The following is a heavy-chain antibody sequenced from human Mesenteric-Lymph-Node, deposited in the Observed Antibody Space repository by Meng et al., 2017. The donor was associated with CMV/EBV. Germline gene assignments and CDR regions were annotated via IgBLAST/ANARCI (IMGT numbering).Heavy chain of an antibody. CDR3: ASRDDWAFDR. V-gene: IGHV3-33*08. D-gene: IGHD3-9*01. J-gene: IGHJ3*01. Sequence: GESLKISCAASGFTFSSYWMSWVRQAPGKGLEWVAVIWYDGSNKYYADSVKGRFTISRDNARNSLYLQMTSLRVEDTAVYYCASRDDWAFDRWGRGTMVTVSS. CDR1: GFTFSSYW. CDR2: IWYDGSNK.